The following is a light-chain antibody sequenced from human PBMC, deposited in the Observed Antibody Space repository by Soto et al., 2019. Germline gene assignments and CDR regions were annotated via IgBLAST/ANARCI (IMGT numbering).Light chain of an antibody. CDR3: QQYGSSRWT. CDR1: QSVSNTY. J-gene: IGKJ1*01. CDR2: AAS. Sequence: EIVLTQSPDTLSLFPGERATLSCRASQSVSNTYLAWYQQKPGQAPRPLISAASTRATGTPGRFSGSGSGTDFTLTISRLEPEDFAIYYCQQYGSSRWTFGQGTKVEIK. V-gene: IGKV3-20*01.